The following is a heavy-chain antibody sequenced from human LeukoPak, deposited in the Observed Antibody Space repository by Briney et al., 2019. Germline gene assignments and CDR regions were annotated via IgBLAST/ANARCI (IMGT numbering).Heavy chain of an antibody. CDR3: ARDRGDV. J-gene: IGHJ6*04. D-gene: IGHD3-10*01. CDR1: GFTFSSYS. V-gene: IGHV3-21*01. CDR2: ISSSSSYI. Sequence: GGSLRLPCAASGFTFSSYSMSWVRQSPGQGLEWVSSISSSSSYIYYADSVKGRFTTSRDNAKNPLYLQMNSLRAEDTAVYYCARDRGDVWGKGTTVTVSS.